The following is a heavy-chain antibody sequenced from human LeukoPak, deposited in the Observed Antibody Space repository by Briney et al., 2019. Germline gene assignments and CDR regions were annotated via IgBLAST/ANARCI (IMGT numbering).Heavy chain of an antibody. Sequence: GGSLRLSYAASGFTFSSYAMSWVRQAPGKGLEWVSAISGSGGSTYYADSVKGRFTISRDNSKNTLYLQMNSLRAEDTAVYYCAKQGAARGRIAVAGGDYWGQGTLVTVSS. D-gene: IGHD6-19*01. CDR3: AKQGAARGRIAVAGGDY. CDR1: GFTFSSYA. V-gene: IGHV3-23*01. J-gene: IGHJ4*02. CDR2: ISGSGGST.